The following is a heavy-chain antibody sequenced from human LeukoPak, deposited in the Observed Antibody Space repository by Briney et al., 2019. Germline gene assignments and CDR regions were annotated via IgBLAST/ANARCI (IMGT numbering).Heavy chain of an antibody. CDR3: ARGTRRWLPIDY. V-gene: IGHV4-38-2*02. J-gene: IGHJ4*02. CDR1: GYSISSGYY. CDR2: IYHSGST. D-gene: IGHD6-19*01. Sequence: PSETLSLTCTVSGYSISSGYYWGWLRQPPGKGLEWIGSIYHSGSTYYNPSLKSQVTISVDTSKNQFSLKLTSVTAADTAVYYCARGTRRWLPIDYWGQGTLVTVSS.